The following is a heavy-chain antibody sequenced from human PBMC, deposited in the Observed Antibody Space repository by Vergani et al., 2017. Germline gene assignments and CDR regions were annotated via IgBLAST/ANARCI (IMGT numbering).Heavy chain of an antibody. CDR3: AKEWRYRHTSTGFFYTDV. J-gene: IGHJ6*03. D-gene: IGHD1-26*01. Sequence: EVQLLESGGGLVQPGGSLRLTCAASEFTFSNYAMNWVRQAPGKGLEWVSGISGSGVSAYYTDSVKGRFTISRDNSKNMLFLQMNNLRAGDTAVYYCAKEWRYRHTSTGFFYTDVWGTGTLVTVSS. CDR2: ISGSGVSA. V-gene: IGHV3-23*01. CDR1: EFTFSNYA.